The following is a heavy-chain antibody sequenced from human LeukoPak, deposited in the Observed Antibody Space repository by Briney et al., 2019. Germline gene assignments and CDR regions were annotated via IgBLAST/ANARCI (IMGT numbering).Heavy chain of an antibody. V-gene: IGHV4-30-4*01. D-gene: IGHD2-2*01. CDR1: GGSISSGDYY. Sequence: PSQTLSLTCTVSGGSISSGDYYWSWIRQPPGKGLEWTGYIYYSGSTYYNPSLKSRVTISVDMSKNQFSLKLSSVTAADTAVYYCARVTHCSSTSCYYYYYYGMDVWGQGTTVTVSS. CDR2: IYYSGST. J-gene: IGHJ6*02. CDR3: ARVTHCSSTSCYYYYYYGMDV.